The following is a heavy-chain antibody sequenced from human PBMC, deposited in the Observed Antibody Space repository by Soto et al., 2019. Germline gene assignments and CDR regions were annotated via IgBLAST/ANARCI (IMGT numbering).Heavy chain of an antibody. CDR1: GFTFTSSA. CDR3: AARPTTKSSLYYFDY. CDR2: IVVGSGNT. D-gene: IGHD4-17*01. V-gene: IGHV1-58*02. J-gene: IGHJ4*02. Sequence: SVKVSCKASGFTFTSSAMQWVRQARGQRLEWIGWIVVGSGNTNYAQKFQERVTITRDMSTSTAYMELSSLRSEDTAVYYCAARPTTKSSLYYFDYWGQGTLVTVSS.